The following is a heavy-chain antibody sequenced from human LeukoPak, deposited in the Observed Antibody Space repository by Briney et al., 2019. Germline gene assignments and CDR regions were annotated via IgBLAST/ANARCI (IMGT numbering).Heavy chain of an antibody. J-gene: IGHJ4*02. CDR1: GFTFSSYS. D-gene: IGHD3-22*01. V-gene: IGHV3-21*01. CDR3: ARVEDSSGYYGPYFDY. CDR2: ISSSSSYV. Sequence: PGGSLRLSCVVSGFTFSSYSMHWVRQAPGKGLEWVSSISSSSSYVYYADSVKGRFTISRDNAKNSLYLQMNSLRAEDTAVYYCARVEDSSGYYGPYFDYWGQGTLVTVSP.